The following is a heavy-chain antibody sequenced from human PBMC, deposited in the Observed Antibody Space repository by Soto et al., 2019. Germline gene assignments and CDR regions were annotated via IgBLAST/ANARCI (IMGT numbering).Heavy chain of an antibody. CDR2: INYSGDT. V-gene: IGHV4-31*03. D-gene: IGHD3-9*01. CDR3: ARDFERSAIGP. J-gene: IGHJ5*02. Sequence: SETLSLTCSVSGGSFSSDSFIWSWVRQFPGKGLEWIGYINYSGDTYYNPSLRSRVTISADTSENKFSLTLKSVTAADTAVYFCARDFERSAIGPWGQGTSVTVSS. CDR1: GGSFSSDSFI.